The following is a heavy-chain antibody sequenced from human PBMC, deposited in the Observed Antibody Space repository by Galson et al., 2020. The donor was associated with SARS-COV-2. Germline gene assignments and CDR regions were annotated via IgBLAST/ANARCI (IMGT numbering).Heavy chain of an antibody. J-gene: IGHJ4*02. CDR3: ARREEDNRRGGLEN. CDR1: GFIFSNYG. D-gene: IGHD1-1*01. V-gene: IGHV3-33*01. CDR2: IFKDGRYQ. Sequence: GESLKISCAASGFIFSNYGMHWVRQAPGKGLEWVGVIFKDGRYQHYGDSVKGRFTISRDNSKNTVFLQMNSLTVEDTAVYYCARREEDNRRGGLENWGQGVLVTVSS.